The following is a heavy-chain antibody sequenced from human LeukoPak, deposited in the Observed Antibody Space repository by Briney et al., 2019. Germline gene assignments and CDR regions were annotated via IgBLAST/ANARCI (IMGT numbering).Heavy chain of an antibody. Sequence: GGSLRLSCAVSGFTFSSSTMTWVRQAPGKGLEWVSAISGSGGSTYYADSVKGRFTISRDNSKNTLYLQMNSLRAEDTAVYYCAKDWLGVVVPAFDYWGQGTLVTVSS. CDR1: GFTFSSST. V-gene: IGHV3-23*01. D-gene: IGHD2-2*01. CDR3: AKDWLGVVVPAFDY. CDR2: ISGSGGST. J-gene: IGHJ4*02.